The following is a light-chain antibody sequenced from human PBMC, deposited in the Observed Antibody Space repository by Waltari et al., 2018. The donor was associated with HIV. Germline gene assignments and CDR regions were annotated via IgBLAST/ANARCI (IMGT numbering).Light chain of an antibody. CDR3: QQYGSSLWT. V-gene: IGKV3-20*01. CDR2: GVS. CDR1: QSVRDNY. Sequence: DIVLTQSPGTLSLSPGDTADLSCRASQSVRDNYLAWYQQKPGRAPRLLISGVSNRATGIPDRFSGSGAGTDFTLTISRLEPEDFAVYYCQQYGSSLWTFGRGTKVE. J-gene: IGKJ1*01.